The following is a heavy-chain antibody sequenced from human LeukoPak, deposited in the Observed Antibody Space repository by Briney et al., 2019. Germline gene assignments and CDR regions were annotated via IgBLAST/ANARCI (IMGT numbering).Heavy chain of an antibody. Sequence: GGSLRLSCAASGFTFDDYAMHWVRQAREKGLEWVSLISGDGGSTYYADSVKGRFTISRDNSKNTLYLQMNSLRAEDTAVYYCAKEVTMVRGVGGAFDIWGQGTMVTVSS. D-gene: IGHD3-10*01. CDR2: ISGDGGST. V-gene: IGHV3-43*02. CDR3: AKEVTMVRGVGGAFDI. J-gene: IGHJ3*02. CDR1: GFTFDDYA.